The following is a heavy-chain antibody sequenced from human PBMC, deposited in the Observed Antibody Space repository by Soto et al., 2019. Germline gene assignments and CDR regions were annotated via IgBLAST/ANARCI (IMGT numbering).Heavy chain of an antibody. CDR3: ARDNRDCIAFNWYNPGRVFGLDV. CDR2: ISFDGTTD. CDR1: GFNFNNYN. Sequence: PWGTLRLSCVASGFNFNNYNLHWVRQAPSNSLESVAVISFDGTTDYYGHSVRGRFTVSRYTFKNVLSLQMDSPKPEDTVVYFCARDNRDCIAFNWYNPGRVFGLDVWGQGTTVTVSS. J-gene: IGHJ6*02. V-gene: IGHV3-30-3*01. D-gene: IGHD1-1*01.